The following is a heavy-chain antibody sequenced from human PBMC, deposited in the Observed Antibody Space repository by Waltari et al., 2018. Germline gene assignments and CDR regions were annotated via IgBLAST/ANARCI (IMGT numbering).Heavy chain of an antibody. J-gene: IGHJ4*02. CDR1: GGSISSGRYS. Sequence: QVQLQESGPGLVKPSQTLSLTCTVSGGSISSGRYSWSWIRQPAGKGLEWIGYIYTSGSTNYNPSLKSRVTISVDTSKNQFSLKLSSVTAADTAVYYCARDVAAAGTMAYYFDYWGQGTLVTVSS. V-gene: IGHV4-61*09. CDR2: IYTSGST. D-gene: IGHD6-13*01. CDR3: ARDVAAAGTMAYYFDY.